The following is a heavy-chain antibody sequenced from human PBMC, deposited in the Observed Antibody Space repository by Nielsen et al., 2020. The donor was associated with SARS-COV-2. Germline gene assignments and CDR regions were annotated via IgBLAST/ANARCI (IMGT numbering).Heavy chain of an antibody. CDR3: ARGSGYSLNYYFDY. CDR2: INWNGGST. V-gene: IGHV3-20*03. D-gene: IGHD5-18*01. J-gene: IGHJ4*02. Sequence: WIRQPPGKGLEWVSGINWNGGSTGYADSVKGRFTISRDNAKNSLYLQMNSLRAEDTAVYYCARGSGYSLNYYFDYWGQGTPVTVSS.